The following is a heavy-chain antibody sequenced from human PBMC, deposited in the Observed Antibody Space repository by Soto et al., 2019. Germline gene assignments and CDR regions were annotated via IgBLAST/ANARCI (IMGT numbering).Heavy chain of an antibody. J-gene: IGHJ4*02. Sequence: SETLSLTCTISGGSITSPSYYWGWMRQPPGKGLEWIGSIYYSGTTYYNPSLKSRVTISVDTSKNQFSLKLSSVTAADTAVYYCARSDGRYWGQGTLVTVSS. CDR1: GGSITSPSYY. CDR3: ARSDGRY. CDR2: IYYSGTT. V-gene: IGHV4-39*07.